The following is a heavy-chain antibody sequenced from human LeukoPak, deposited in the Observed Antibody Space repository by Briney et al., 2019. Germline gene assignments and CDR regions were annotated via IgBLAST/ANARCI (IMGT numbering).Heavy chain of an antibody. CDR2: ISAYNGNT. CDR3: ARIGVDRSGWLSWFDP. Sequence: ASVKVSCKASGYTFTSYGISWVRQAPGQGLEWMGWISAYNGNTNYAQKLQGRVTMTTDTSTSTVYMELRSLRSDDTAVYYCARIGVDRSGWLSWFDPWGQGTLVTVSS. V-gene: IGHV1-18*01. J-gene: IGHJ5*02. CDR1: GYTFTSYG. D-gene: IGHD6-19*01.